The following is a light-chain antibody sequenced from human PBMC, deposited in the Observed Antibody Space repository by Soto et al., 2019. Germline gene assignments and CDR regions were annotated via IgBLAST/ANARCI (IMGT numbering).Light chain of an antibody. J-gene: IGKJ4*01. CDR3: LQYGSSPRT. Sequence: EIVLTQSPATLSLSPGGRATLSCGASQSVSSSYLAWYQQKPGLAPRLLIYDASSRATGTPDRFSGSGSGTDFTLTISRLEPEDFAVYYCLQYGSSPRTFGGGTKVDIK. CDR1: QSVSSSY. V-gene: IGKV3D-20*01. CDR2: DAS.